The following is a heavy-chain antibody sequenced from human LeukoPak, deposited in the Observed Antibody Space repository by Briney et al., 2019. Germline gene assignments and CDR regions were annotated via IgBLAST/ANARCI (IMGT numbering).Heavy chain of an antibody. CDR3: ARRGHLTSAMAFYYYYGMDV. Sequence: QPGRSLRLSCAASGFTFSSYAMHWVRQAPGKGLEWVAVISYDGSNKYYADSVKGRFTISRDNAKNSLYLQMNSLRAEDTAVYYCARRGHLTSAMAFYYYYGMDVWGQGTTVTVSS. CDR1: GFTFSSYA. J-gene: IGHJ6*02. V-gene: IGHV3-30-3*01. D-gene: IGHD2-2*01. CDR2: ISYDGSNK.